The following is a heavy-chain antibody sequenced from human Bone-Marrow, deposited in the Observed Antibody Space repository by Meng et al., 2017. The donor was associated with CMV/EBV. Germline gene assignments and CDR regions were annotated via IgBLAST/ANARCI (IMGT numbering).Heavy chain of an antibody. J-gene: IGHJ4*02. CDR1: GGSISSYY. CDR3: ARRGGVVPAAFYFDY. D-gene: IGHD2-2*01. CDR2: IYYSGST. V-gene: IGHV4-59*01. Sequence: SETLSLTCTVSGGSISSYYWSWIRQPPGKGLEWIGYIYYSGSTNYNPSLKSRVTISVDTSKNQFSLKLSSVTAADTAVYYCARRGGVVPAAFYFDYWGEGTLVTVPQ.